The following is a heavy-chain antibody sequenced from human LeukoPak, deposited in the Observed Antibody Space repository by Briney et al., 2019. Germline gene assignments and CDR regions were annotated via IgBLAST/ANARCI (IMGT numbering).Heavy chain of an antibody. CDR1: GGSISSYY. D-gene: IGHD5-18*01. J-gene: IGHJ4*02. CDR3: ARVGWDTAMVNPFDY. CDR2: IYYSGST. V-gene: IGHV4-39*07. Sequence: SGTLSLTCTVSGGSISSYYWGWIRQPPGKGLEWIGSIYYSGSTYYNPSLKSRVTISADTSKNQFSLKLSSVTAADTAVYYCARVGWDTAMVNPFDYWGQGTLVTVSS.